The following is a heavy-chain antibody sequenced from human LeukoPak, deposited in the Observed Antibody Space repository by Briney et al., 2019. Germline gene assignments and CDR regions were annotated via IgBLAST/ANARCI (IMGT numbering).Heavy chain of an antibody. CDR1: GFTFSNAW. V-gene: IGHV3-15*01. D-gene: IGHD1-26*01. Sequence: GGSLRLSCAASGFTFSNAWMTWVRQAPGKGLEWVGRIKSKTDGETTDHAAPVKGRFTISRDDSKNTLYLQMNNLKTEDTAVYYCTTELRWELLINYWGQGTLVTVPS. CDR2: IKSKTDGETT. J-gene: IGHJ4*02. CDR3: TTELRWELLINY.